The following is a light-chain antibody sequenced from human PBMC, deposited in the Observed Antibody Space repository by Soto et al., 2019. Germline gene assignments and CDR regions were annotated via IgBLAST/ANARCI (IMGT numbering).Light chain of an antibody. V-gene: IGKV3-20*01. CDR2: GVS. Sequence: EIVLTQSPGPLSLSPGERATLSCRASQSVSSFLAWYQQKPGQAPRLLIYGVSSRATGIPDRFSGSGSGTDFTLTVSSLEPEDFAVYYCHQFASSPQTFGQGTKVEIK. CDR1: QSVSSF. J-gene: IGKJ1*01. CDR3: HQFASSPQT.